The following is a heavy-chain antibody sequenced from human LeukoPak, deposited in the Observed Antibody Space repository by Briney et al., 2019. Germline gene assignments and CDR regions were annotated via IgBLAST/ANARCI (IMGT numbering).Heavy chain of an antibody. CDR1: GLPFSTFG. J-gene: IGHJ3*01. D-gene: IGHD2-21*02. Sequence: TGGSLRLSCAASGLPFSTFGMHWVRQAPGEGLEWVALISYDGSDKDYADSVKGRFTISRDDSKNTLYLQMNSLRAEDTAVYYCAKEGCGDGCYLLAFDFWGHGTMVTVSS. CDR2: ISYDGSDK. CDR3: AKEGCGDGCYLLAFDF. V-gene: IGHV3-30*18.